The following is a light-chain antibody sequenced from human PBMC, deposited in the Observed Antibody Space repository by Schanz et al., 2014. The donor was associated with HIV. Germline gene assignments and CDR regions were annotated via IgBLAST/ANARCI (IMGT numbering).Light chain of an antibody. J-gene: IGLJ3*02. CDR3: CSYTTSGSLV. Sequence: QSVLTQPASVSGSPGQSITISCTGTSSDVGSYNLVSWYQQYPGKAPKLMIYEISKWPSGVSNRFSGSKSGNTASLTISGLQAEDEADYYCCSYTTSGSLVFGGGTKLTVL. V-gene: IGLV2-14*02. CDR1: SSDVGSYNL. CDR2: EIS.